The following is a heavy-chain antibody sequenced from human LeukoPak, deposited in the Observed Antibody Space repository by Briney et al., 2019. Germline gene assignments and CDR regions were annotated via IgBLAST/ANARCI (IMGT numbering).Heavy chain of an antibody. Sequence: GAAVRVSCEASADTFTIYNMHWGRQTPGQGGEWVGIINPKGGSTTYAQKFQCRVTMTRATSTSTVYMELSSLRSEDTAVYYCARGRRCCEDYWGQGTLVTVSS. CDR2: INPKGGST. CDR3: ARGRRCCEDY. D-gene: IGHD3-9*01. CDR1: ADTFTIYN. V-gene: IGHV1-46*01. J-gene: IGHJ4*02.